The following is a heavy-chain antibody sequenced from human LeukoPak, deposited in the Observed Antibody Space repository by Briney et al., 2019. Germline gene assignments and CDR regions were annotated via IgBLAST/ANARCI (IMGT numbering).Heavy chain of an antibody. J-gene: IGHJ3*02. D-gene: IGHD3-16*02. CDR1: GDSISSSSYY. CDR3: ARDLVAFGGVIVHDPLDAFDI. Sequence: SETLSLTCTVSGDSISSSSYYWGWIRQPPGKGLEWIGSFYYGGSTYYNPSLKSRVTIFVDPSKNQFSLKLSSVTAADTAVYHCARDLVAFGGVIVHDPLDAFDIWGQGTMVTVSS. V-gene: IGHV4-39*02. CDR2: FYYGGST.